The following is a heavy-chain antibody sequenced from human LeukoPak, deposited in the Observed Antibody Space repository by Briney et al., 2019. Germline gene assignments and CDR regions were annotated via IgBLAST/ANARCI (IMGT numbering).Heavy chain of an antibody. V-gene: IGHV4-4*02. CDR2: IHHSGST. J-gene: IGHJ4*02. Sequence: SETLSLTCAVSGDSISSSIWWSWVRQPPGKGLEWIGEIHHSGSTNYNPYLKSRVTISVDKSNNQFSLKVNSVTAADTAVYFCARGFRGDNFDYWGQGTLVTVSS. CDR3: ARGFRGDNFDY. D-gene: IGHD7-27*01. CDR1: GDSISSSIW.